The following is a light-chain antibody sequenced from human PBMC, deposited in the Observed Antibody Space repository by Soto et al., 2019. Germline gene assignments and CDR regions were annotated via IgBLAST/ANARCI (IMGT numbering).Light chain of an antibody. V-gene: IGKV3-20*01. CDR3: QQYGSSRT. J-gene: IGKJ1*01. CDR1: QSVSSSY. CDR2: GAS. Sequence: EIVLTQSPGTLSLSPGERATLSCRASQSVSSSYLAWYQQKPGQAPRLLIYGASSRATGNPDRFSGSGSGTDFTLTISRLEPEDFAVYYCQQYGSSRTFGQGTTVEI.